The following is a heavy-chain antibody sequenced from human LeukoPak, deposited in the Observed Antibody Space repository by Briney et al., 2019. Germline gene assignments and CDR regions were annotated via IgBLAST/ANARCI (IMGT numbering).Heavy chain of an antibody. CDR2: ISFDGRKK. J-gene: IGHJ4*02. V-gene: IGHV3-30*04. Sequence: GTSLRLSCAASGFTFSISAMHWVRQAPGKGLEWVAVISFDGRKKYYADSVKGRFTVSRDDSKSTLFLQMSTLRAEDTAVYYCATLTSTTGSDDYWGQGTLVTVSS. CDR3: ATLTSTTGSDDY. D-gene: IGHD1-20*01. CDR1: GFTFSISA.